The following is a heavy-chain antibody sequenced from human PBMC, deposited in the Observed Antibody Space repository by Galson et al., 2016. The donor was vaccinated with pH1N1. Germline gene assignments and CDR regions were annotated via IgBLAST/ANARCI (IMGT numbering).Heavy chain of an antibody. D-gene: IGHD2-15*01. CDR3: ARAKGGFCSGGRCYDYYGMDV. Sequence: SVKFSCKASGGTFSSSAFSWVRQAPGQGLEWMGGIIPIFGPANYAQMFQGRVTITADESTTTVYMELSSVRSEDTAVYYCARAKGGFCSGGRCYDYYGMDVWGQGTTVTVSS. J-gene: IGHJ6*02. CDR1: GGTFSSSA. CDR2: IIPIFGPA. V-gene: IGHV1-69*13.